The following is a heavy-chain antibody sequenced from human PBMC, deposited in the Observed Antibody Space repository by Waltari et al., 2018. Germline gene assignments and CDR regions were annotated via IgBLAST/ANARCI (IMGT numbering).Heavy chain of an antibody. D-gene: IGHD5-12*01. CDR2: ISYNGAT. CDR3: ATYIGASVGTAAFDV. J-gene: IGHJ3*01. Sequence: QLQLQESGPGLVKPSETLALTCSVSGGSITTNRHYWGWIRQPPGQGLEWIGTISYNGATYSSPALRGRLTLSGDTTMNQLSLKLGSVTAADTAVYYCATYIGASVGTAAFDVWGQGTMVTVSS. V-gene: IGHV4-39*01. CDR1: GGSITTNRHY.